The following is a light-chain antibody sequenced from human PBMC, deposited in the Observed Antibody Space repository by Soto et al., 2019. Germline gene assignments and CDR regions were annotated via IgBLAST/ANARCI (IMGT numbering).Light chain of an antibody. CDR1: SSDVGYYNY. J-gene: IGLJ1*01. CDR3: SSYTSSSTYV. V-gene: IGLV2-14*03. Sequence: QSVLTQPASVSGSPGQSITISCTGTSSDVGYYNYVSWYQQHPGKAPKLMIYDVRNRPSGVSNRFSGSKSGNTASLTISGLQAEDAADYYCSSYTSSSTYVFGTGTKVTVL. CDR2: DVR.